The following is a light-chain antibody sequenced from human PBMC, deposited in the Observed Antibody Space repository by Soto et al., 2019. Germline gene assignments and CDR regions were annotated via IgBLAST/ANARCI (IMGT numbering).Light chain of an antibody. CDR1: SSNIGAGYD. CDR2: GNS. J-gene: IGLJ2*01. V-gene: IGLV1-40*01. CDR3: QSYDSSLSGL. Sequence: QSVLTQPPSVCGAPGQRVTISCTGSSSNIGAGYDVHWYQQLPGTAPKLLIYGNSNRPSGVPDRFSGSKSGTSASLAITGLQAEDEADYYCQSYDSSLSGLFGGGTKVTVL.